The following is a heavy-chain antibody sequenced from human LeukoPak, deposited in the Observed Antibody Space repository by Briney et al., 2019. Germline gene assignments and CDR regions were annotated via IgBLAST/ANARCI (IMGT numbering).Heavy chain of an antibody. CDR3: AGGDYFRFQH. V-gene: IGHV4-61*01. J-gene: IGHJ1*01. CDR1: GDSVSSGSYY. Sequence: PSETLSLTCTVSGDSVSSGSYYWSWLRQPPGKGLEWIGYIFSSGSTKYNPPLKSRVTISLDASKNQFSLNLSSVTAADTAFYYCAGGDYFRFQHWGQGTLVTVSS. CDR2: IFSSGST. D-gene: IGHD4-17*01.